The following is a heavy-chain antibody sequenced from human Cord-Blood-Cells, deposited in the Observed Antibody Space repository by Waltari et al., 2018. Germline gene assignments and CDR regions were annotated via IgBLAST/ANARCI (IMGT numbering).Heavy chain of an antibody. V-gene: IGHV4-34*01. J-gene: IGHJ6*03. Sequence: QVQLQQWGAGLLKPSETLSLTCAVYGGSFSGYYWSWIRQPPGKGLEWIGEINHSGRTNYNPSLKSRVTISVDTSKNQFSLKLSSVTAADTAVYYCAREYSSSSDYYMDVWGKGTTVTVSS. CDR3: AREYSSSSDYYMDV. CDR1: GGSFSGYY. D-gene: IGHD6-6*01. CDR2: INHSGRT.